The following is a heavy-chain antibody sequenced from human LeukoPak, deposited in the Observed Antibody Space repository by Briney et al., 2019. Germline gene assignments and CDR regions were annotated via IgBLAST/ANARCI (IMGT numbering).Heavy chain of an antibody. CDR1: GGSISSYY. CDR2: IYYSGST. D-gene: IGHD6-6*01. CDR3: ASTTYSRSPYYYGVDV. J-gene: IGHJ6*02. V-gene: IGHV4-59*01. Sequence: SETLSLTCTVSGGSISSYYYTWFRQPPGKGLEWIGYIYYSGSTDYNPSLKSRVTISLDTSMNHFSLNLTSVTAADTAVYYCASTTYSRSPYYYGVDVWGQGTTVTVSS.